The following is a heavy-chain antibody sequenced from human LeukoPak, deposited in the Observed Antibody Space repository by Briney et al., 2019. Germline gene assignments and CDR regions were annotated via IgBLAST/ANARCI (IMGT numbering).Heavy chain of an antibody. J-gene: IGHJ4*02. CDR1: GFTFSDYG. V-gene: IGHV3-23*01. CDR3: SKDPAYSNTYYLDF. Sequence: PGGSLRLSCVGSGFTFSDYGMSWVRRAPGKGLEWVSAINNRGGYTYYADSVKGRFTISRDNSKNTLYLQMNSLRAEDTAVYYCSKDPAYSNTYYLDFWGQGTLVTVSS. CDR2: INNRGGYT. D-gene: IGHD4-11*01.